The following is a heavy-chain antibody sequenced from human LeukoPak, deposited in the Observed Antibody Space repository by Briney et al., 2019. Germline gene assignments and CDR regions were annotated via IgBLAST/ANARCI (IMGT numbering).Heavy chain of an antibody. V-gene: IGHV3-21*01. CDR2: ISSSSSYI. Sequence: PGGSLRLSCAASGFTFSSYSMNWVRQAPGKGLEWVSSISSSSSYIYYADSVKGRFTISRDNAKNSLYLQMNSLRAEDTAVYYCARGVGGFENWFDPWGQGTLVTVSP. CDR3: ARGVGGFENWFDP. D-gene: IGHD3-10*01. J-gene: IGHJ5*02. CDR1: GFTFSSYS.